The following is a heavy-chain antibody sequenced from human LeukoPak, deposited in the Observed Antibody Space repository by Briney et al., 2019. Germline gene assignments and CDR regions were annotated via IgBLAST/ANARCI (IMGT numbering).Heavy chain of an antibody. CDR3: ARDSELYSSSSGWFDP. CDR1: GFTFRTYA. CDR2: IWYDGSNK. Sequence: PGGSLRLSCAASGFTFRTYAMHWVRQAPGKGLEWVAVIWYDGSNKYYADSVKGRFTISRDNSKNTLYLQMNSLRAEDTAVYYSARDSELYSSSSGWFDPWGQGTLVTVSS. J-gene: IGHJ5*02. D-gene: IGHD6-6*01. V-gene: IGHV3-33*08.